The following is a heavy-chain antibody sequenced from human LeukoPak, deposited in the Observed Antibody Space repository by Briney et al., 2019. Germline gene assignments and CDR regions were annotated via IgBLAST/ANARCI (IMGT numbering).Heavy chain of an antibody. Sequence: GASVKVSCKAPGGTFSSYAISWVRQAPGQGLEWMGGIIPIFGTANYAQKFQGRVTITADESRSTAYMELSSLRPEDTAVYYCARDLDDSSGYYSNYYYYGMDVWGQGTTVTVSS. CDR2: IIPIFGTA. D-gene: IGHD3-22*01. CDR1: GGTFSSYA. V-gene: IGHV1-69*13. CDR3: ARDLDDSSGYYSNYYYYGMDV. J-gene: IGHJ6*02.